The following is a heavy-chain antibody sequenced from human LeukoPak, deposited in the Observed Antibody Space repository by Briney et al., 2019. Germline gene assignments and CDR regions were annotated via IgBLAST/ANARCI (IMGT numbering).Heavy chain of an antibody. V-gene: IGHV4-59*01. CDR1: GGSISSYY. D-gene: IGHD3-22*01. J-gene: IGHJ5*02. CDR2: IYYSGST. Sequence: PSETLSLTCTVSGGSISSYYWSWIRQPPGKGLEWIGHIYYSGSTNYNPSLNSRVTISVDTSKNQFSLKLSSVTAADTAVYSCAGKALLFHGSGYNGCLNPWGKEPRVTVPS. CDR3: AGKALLFHGSGYNGCLNP.